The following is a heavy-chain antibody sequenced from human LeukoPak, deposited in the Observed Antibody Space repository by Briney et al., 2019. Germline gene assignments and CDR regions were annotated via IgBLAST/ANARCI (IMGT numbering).Heavy chain of an antibody. J-gene: IGHJ3*01. CDR2: IYTGGTT. Sequence: PGGSLRLSCAASGFTVSGNYMSWVRQAPGMGLEWLSIIYTGGTTRYADSVKGGFIISTDNSKNTLDLQMNSLTAEDTALYYCAREYSGAYGDSFDLWGQGTMVVVSS. V-gene: IGHV3-66*01. D-gene: IGHD2-15*01. CDR1: GFTVSGNY. CDR3: AREYSGAYGDSFDL.